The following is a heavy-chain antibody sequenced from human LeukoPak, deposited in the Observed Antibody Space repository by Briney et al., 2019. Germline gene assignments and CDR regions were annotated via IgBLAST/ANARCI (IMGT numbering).Heavy chain of an antibody. V-gene: IGHV3-21*01. CDR1: GFTFSNYA. CDR3: AKGSSSSRPYFFDY. J-gene: IGHJ4*02. D-gene: IGHD6-6*01. Sequence: GGSLRLSCSGSGFTFSNYALNWVRQAPGKGLEWVSSISGSGGYRHYADSVKGRFTVSRDIAKKSVSLEMNSLRAEDTAVYYCAKGSSSSRPYFFDYWGQGILVTVSS. CDR2: ISGSGGYR.